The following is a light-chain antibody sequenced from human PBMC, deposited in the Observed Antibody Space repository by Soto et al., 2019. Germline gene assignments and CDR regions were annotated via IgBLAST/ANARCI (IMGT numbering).Light chain of an antibody. CDR1: QSINTY. V-gene: IGKV1-39*01. CDR2: TAF. Sequence: DLQMTQSPSSLSASVGDRVIITCRASQSINTYLNWYQQKPGKAPKRLIYTAFRLQSGVPSRFSGSGSGTDFTLTISSLQPQDFATYYCQQSYIAPLTFGGGTKVEIK. CDR3: QQSYIAPLT. J-gene: IGKJ4*01.